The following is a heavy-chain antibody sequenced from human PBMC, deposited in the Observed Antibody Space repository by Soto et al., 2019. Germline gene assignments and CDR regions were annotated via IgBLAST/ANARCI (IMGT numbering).Heavy chain of an antibody. D-gene: IGHD2-15*01. J-gene: IGHJ4*02. Sequence: GGYLRLSCAASGFTFSSYWMSWVRQAPGKGLEWVANIKQDGSEKYYVYSVKGRFTISRDNAKNSLYLQMNSLRAEDTAVYYCARVKGDRLGYCSGGSCYSGVSFDYWGQGTLVTVSS. CDR1: GFTFSSYW. CDR3: ARVKGDRLGYCSGGSCYSGVSFDY. CDR2: IKQDGSEK. V-gene: IGHV3-7*04.